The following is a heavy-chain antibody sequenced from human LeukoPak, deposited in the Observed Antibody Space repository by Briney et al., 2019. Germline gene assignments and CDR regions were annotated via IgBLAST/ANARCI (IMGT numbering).Heavy chain of an antibody. J-gene: IGHJ5*02. CDR1: GYTFTGYY. CDR3: ARDVEMATILFQSLQHTPANWFDP. V-gene: IGHV1-2*02. CDR2: INPNSGGT. D-gene: IGHD5-24*01. Sequence: GASVKVSCKASGYTFTGYYMHWVRQAPGQGLEWMGWINPNSGGTNYAQKFQGRVTMTRDTSVSTAYMELSRLRSDDTAVYYCARDVEMATILFQSLQHTPANWFDPWGQGTLVTVSS.